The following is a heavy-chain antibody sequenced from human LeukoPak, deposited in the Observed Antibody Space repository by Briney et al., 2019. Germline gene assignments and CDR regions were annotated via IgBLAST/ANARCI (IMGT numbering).Heavy chain of an antibody. CDR1: GGTFSSYA. V-gene: IGHV1-69*06. Sequence: ASVKVSCKASGGTFSSYAISWVRQAPGQGLEWMGGIIPIFGTANYAQKFQGRVTITADKSTSTAYMELSRLRSDDTAVYYCARGRASWPDYYYYYMDVWGKGTTVTVSS. CDR2: IIPIFGTA. J-gene: IGHJ6*03. CDR3: ARGRASWPDYYYYYMDV. D-gene: IGHD2-2*01.